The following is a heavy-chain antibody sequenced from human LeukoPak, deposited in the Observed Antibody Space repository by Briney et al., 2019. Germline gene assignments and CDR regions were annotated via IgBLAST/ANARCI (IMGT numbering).Heavy chain of an antibody. J-gene: IGHJ6*03. Sequence: GGSLRLSCAASGFTSSSYWMSWVRQAPGKGLEWVANIKQDGREKYYVDSVKGRFTISRDNAKNSLYLQMNSLRAEDTAVYYCARSITIFGVVTPYYYYYMDVWGKGTTVTVSS. V-gene: IGHV3-7*03. CDR1: GFTSSSYW. CDR3: ARSITIFGVVTPYYYYYMDV. D-gene: IGHD3-3*01. CDR2: IKQDGREK.